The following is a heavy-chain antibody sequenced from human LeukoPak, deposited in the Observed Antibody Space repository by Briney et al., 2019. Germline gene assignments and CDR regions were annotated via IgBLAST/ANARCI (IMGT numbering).Heavy chain of an antibody. Sequence: GGSLRLSCAASGFTFSSYAMHWVRQAPGKGLEWVAVISYDGSNKYYADSVKGRFTISRDNSKNTLYLQMNSLRAEDTAVYYCARGGGCSSTSCYLPFDYWGQGTLVTVSS. CDR3: ARGGGCSSTSCYLPFDY. J-gene: IGHJ4*02. CDR1: GFTFSSYA. D-gene: IGHD2-2*01. V-gene: IGHV3-30*04. CDR2: ISYDGSNK.